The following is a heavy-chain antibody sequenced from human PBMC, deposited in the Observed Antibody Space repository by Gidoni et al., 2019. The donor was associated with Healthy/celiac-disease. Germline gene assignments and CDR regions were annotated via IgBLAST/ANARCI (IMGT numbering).Heavy chain of an antibody. Sequence: QLQLQESGPGLVKPSETLSLTCTVSGGSLSSSSYYWGWIRQPPGKGLEWIGSIYYSGSTYYNPSLKSRVTISVDTSKNQFSLKLSSVTAADTAVYYCARHANGLGVVIAWGQGTLVTVSS. J-gene: IGHJ4*02. CDR2: IYYSGST. D-gene: IGHD3-3*01. CDR1: GGSLSSSSYY. CDR3: ARHANGLGVVIA. V-gene: IGHV4-39*01.